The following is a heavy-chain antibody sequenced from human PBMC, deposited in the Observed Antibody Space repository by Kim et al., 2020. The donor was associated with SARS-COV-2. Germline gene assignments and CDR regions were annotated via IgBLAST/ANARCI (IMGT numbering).Heavy chain of an antibody. D-gene: IGHD2-2*01. Sequence: AASVKGRFTISRDDSKNTAYLQMNSLKTEDTAVYYCIYCSSTSCLYGMDVWGQGTTVTVSS. V-gene: IGHV3-73*01. J-gene: IGHJ6*02. CDR3: IYCSSTSCLYGMDV.